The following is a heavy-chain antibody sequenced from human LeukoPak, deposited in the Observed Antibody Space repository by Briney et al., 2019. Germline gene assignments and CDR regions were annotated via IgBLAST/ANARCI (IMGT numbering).Heavy chain of an antibody. Sequence: GGSLRLSCAASGFTFSTYGMPWVRQAPGKGLEWVAVISYDGSNKYYADSVKGRFTISRDNSKNTLYLQMNSLRVEDTAVYYCARGSSVAAPLDYWGQGTLVTVSS. CDR1: GFTFSTYG. CDR2: ISYDGSNK. J-gene: IGHJ4*02. V-gene: IGHV3-30*03. CDR3: ARGSSVAAPLDY. D-gene: IGHD6-6*01.